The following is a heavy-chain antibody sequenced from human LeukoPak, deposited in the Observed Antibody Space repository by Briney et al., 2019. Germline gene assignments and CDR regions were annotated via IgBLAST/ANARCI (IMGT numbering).Heavy chain of an antibody. J-gene: IGHJ6*02. CDR2: FDPEDGET. CDR3: TTCLNGAGQPVAIYYYGMDV. CDR1: GYTLTEMS. V-gene: IGHV1-24*01. D-gene: IGHD2-2*01. Sequence: ASVKVSCKVSGYTLTEMSIHWVRQAPGGTLEWMGGFDPEDGETVYAPKFQGRVTMTEDTSADTAYMELSSLRSEDTAVYYCTTCLNGAGQPVAIYYYGMDVWGQGTTVTVSS.